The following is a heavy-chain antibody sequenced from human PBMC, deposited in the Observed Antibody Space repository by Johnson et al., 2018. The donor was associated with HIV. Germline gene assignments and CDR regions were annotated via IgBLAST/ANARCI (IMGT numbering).Heavy chain of an antibody. D-gene: IGHD6-19*01. CDR1: GFTFSSYA. Sequence: QVQLVESGGGLVQPGGSLRLSCAASGFTFSSYAMHWVRQAPGKGLEYVSAISSNGGSTYYPGSVKGRFTISRENAKNSLYLQMNSLRAGDTAVYYCARGLIAVAGFDAFDIWGQGTMVTVSS. V-gene: IGHV3-64*04. CDR2: ISSNGGST. CDR3: ARGLIAVAGFDAFDI. J-gene: IGHJ3*02.